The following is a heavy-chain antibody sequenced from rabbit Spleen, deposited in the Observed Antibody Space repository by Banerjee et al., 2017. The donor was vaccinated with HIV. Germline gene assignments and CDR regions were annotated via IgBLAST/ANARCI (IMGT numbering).Heavy chain of an antibody. CDR2: AYAGSSGST. V-gene: IGHV1S40*01. J-gene: IGHJ4*01. D-gene: IGHD7-1*01. CDR1: GFSFNSGYD. CDR3: ARGPPYAGYTTYGYVYFNL. Sequence: QSLEESGGGLVKPGASLTLTCKASGFSFNSGYDMCWVRQAPGKGLEWVACAYAGSSGSTYYASWAKGRFTISSHNAQNTLYLQLKSLTAADTATYFCARGPPYAGYTTYGYVYFNLWGPGTLVTVS.